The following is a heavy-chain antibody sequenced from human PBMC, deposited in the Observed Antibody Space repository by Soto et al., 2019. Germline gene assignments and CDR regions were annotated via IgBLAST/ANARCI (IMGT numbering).Heavy chain of an antibody. V-gene: IGHV1-58*01. CDR1: GFTFTSSA. CDR3: AAITNYYYDETGDV. CDR2: IVVGSGNT. D-gene: IGHD3-22*01. J-gene: IGHJ6*04. Sequence: SVKVSCKASGFTFTSSAGQWVRQARGQRLEWIGWIVVGSGNTNYAQKFQERVTITRHMSTSTAYMELSSLRSEDTAVYYCAAITNYYYDETGDVWGKGNTVIVSS.